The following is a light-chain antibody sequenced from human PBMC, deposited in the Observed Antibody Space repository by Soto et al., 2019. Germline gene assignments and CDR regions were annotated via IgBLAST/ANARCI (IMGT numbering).Light chain of an antibody. CDR1: KNDIGVYDF. CDR2: EVV. V-gene: IGLV2-8*01. Sequence: LTQPPSVSVSPGQTASITCSGTKNDIGVYDFVSWYQHHPGKAPRLIIYEVVQRPSGVPDRFSGSKSGNTASLTVSGLQAADEADYFCKSYAGSNTYVFGSGTKLTVL. CDR3: KSYAGSNTYV. J-gene: IGLJ1*01.